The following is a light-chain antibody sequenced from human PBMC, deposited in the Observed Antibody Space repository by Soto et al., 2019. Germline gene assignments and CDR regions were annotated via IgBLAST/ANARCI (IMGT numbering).Light chain of an antibody. J-gene: IGKJ1*01. Sequence: DIQMTQSPSTLSASVGDRVTITCRASQSISSWLSWYQQKPGKAPKLLIHGASSLESGVPSRFSGSGSGTEFTLPISSLQPDDFATYYCQQYDTFSTFGQGTKVEIK. V-gene: IGKV1-5*01. CDR1: QSISSW. CDR2: GAS. CDR3: QQYDTFST.